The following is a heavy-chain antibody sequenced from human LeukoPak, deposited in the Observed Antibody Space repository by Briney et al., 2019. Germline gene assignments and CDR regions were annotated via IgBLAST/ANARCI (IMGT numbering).Heavy chain of an antibody. CDR2: ISGSGGST. CDR1: GFTFSSYA. CDR3: AKVTGGYCSSTSCPHFDY. J-gene: IGHJ4*02. Sequence: GGSLRLSCAASGFTFSSYAMSWVRQAPGKGLEWVSAISGSGGSTYYADSVEGRFTISRDNSKNTLYLQMNSLRAEDTAVYYCAKVTGGYCSSTSCPHFDYWGQGTLVTVSS. D-gene: IGHD2-2*01. V-gene: IGHV3-23*01.